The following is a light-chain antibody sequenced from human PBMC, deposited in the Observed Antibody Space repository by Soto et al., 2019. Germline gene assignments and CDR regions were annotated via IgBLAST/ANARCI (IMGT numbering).Light chain of an antibody. CDR1: SGHSSYA. V-gene: IGLV4-69*01. CDR2: LNSDGSH. J-gene: IGLJ2*01. CDR3: LTWGTVV. Sequence: QLVLTQSPSASASLGASVKLTCTLSSGHSSYAIAWHQQQPEKGPRYLMKLNSDGSHSKGDGIPDRFSGSSSGAERYLTISSLQSEDEADYYCLTWGTVVFGGGTKLTVL.